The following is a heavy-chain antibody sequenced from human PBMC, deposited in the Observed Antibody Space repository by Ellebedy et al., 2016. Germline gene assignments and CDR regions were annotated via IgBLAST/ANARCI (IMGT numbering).Heavy chain of an antibody. CDR1: GFTFSSYW. CDR3: ARDPVGVPGAFDV. CDR2: IKTDGSET. D-gene: IGHD3-16*01. J-gene: IGHJ3*01. V-gene: IGHV3-7*03. Sequence: LSLTCAASGFTFSSYWMTWLRQAPGKGLEWVANIKTDGSETYYVDSVEGRFTISRDNAKNSLYLQLNSLRAEDTALYLCARDPVGVPGAFDVWGQGTMVTVSS.